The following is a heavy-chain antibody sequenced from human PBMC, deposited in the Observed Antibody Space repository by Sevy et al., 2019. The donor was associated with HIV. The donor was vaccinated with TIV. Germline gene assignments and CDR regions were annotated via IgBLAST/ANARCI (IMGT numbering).Heavy chain of an antibody. CDR2: IRYDGSNK. CDR3: ATVGEYCGGDCSFYYYYYGMDV. CDR1: GFTFSSYG. D-gene: IGHD2-21*01. Sequence: GGSLRLSCAASGFTFSSYGMHWVRQAPGKGLEWVAFIRYDGSNKYYADSVKGRFTISRDNSKNTLYLQMNSLRAEDTAVYYWATVGEYCGGDCSFYYYYYGMDVWGQGTTVTVSS. V-gene: IGHV3-30*02. J-gene: IGHJ6*02.